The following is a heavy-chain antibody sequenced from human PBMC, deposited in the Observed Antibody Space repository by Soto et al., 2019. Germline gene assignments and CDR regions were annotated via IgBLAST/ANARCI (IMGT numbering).Heavy chain of an antibody. D-gene: IGHD1-20*01. CDR3: ARRYGSAFDF. Sequence: SETLSLTCTVSGGSISSYYWSWIRQPPGKGLEWTGYIYYSGSTNYDPSLKSRVTISVDTSKNQFSLKLSSVTAADTAVYYCARRYGSAFDFWGQGTMVTVSS. V-gene: IGHV4-59*08. J-gene: IGHJ3*01. CDR1: GGSISSYY. CDR2: IYYSGST.